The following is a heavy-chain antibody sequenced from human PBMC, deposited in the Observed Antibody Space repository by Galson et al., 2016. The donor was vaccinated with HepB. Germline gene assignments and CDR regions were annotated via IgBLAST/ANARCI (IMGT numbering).Heavy chain of an antibody. CDR2: ISYHGNDK. V-gene: IGHV3-30*07. Sequence: SLRLSCAASGFDFGGHALHWVRQAPGRGLGWVSVISYHGNDKFYVDSVRGRFTVPRDNAKNSLFLQMNSLRAEDTAVYFCARVSGWLASYFDYWGQGALVTVS. J-gene: IGHJ4*02. D-gene: IGHD3-10*01. CDR3: ARVSGWLASYFDY. CDR1: GFDFGGHA.